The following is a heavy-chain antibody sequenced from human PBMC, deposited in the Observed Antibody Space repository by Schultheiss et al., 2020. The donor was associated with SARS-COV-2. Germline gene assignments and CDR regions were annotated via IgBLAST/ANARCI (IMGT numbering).Heavy chain of an antibody. CDR1: GFSFSSYS. Sequence: GGSLRLSCAASGFSFSSYSMNWVRQAPGKGLEWVSYISSGTNTIYYADSVKGRFTISRDKAKSSLYLQMNSLRAEDTAVYYCARDNTYFGPMDVWGQGTTVTVSS. CDR3: ARDNTYFGPMDV. CDR2: ISSGTNTI. D-gene: IGHD2/OR15-2a*01. J-gene: IGHJ6*02. V-gene: IGHV3-48*01.